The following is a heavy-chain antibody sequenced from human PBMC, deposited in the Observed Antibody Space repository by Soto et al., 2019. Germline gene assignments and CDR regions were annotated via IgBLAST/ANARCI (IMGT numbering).Heavy chain of an antibody. D-gene: IGHD2-2*01. CDR2: TYPGDSDT. CDR3: VRSLTVVVPAATDY. V-gene: IGHV5-51*01. Sequence: GESLKISCKGSGYSFTSYWIGWVRQMPGKGLEWMGITYPGDSDTRYSPSFQGQVTISADKSISTAYLQWSSLKASDTAVYYCVRSLTVVVPAATDYWGQGTLVTVSS. J-gene: IGHJ4*02. CDR1: GYSFTSYW.